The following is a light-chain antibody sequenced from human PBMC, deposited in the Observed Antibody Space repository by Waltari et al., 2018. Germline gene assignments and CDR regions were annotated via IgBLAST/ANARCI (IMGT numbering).Light chain of an antibody. J-gene: IGKJ4*01. CDR1: QSVRTY. V-gene: IGKV3-11*01. CDR3: QERSNWPGGA. Sequence: EIVLTQSPATLSLSPGERATLSCRASQSVRTYLAWYQHRPGLAPRLLIYDASNRATDVPARFSCSGSGTDFTLTISSLQPEDFAVYYCQERSNWPGGAFGGGTKVE. CDR2: DAS.